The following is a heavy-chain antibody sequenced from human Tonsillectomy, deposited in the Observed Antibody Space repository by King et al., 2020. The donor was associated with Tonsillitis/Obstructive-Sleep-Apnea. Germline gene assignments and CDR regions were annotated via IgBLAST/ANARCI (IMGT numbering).Heavy chain of an antibody. J-gene: IGHJ2*01. CDR1: GFTFSSYA. CDR2: ISYDGSNK. CDR3: AREWGVSVARSSYWYFDL. Sequence: VQLVESGGGVVQPGRSLRLSCAASGFTFSSYAMHWVRQAPGKGQEWVAVISYDGSNKYYADSVKGRFTISRDNSKNTLYLQMNSLRAEDTAVYYCAREWGVSVARSSYWYFDLWGRGTLVTVSS. V-gene: IGHV3-30*04. D-gene: IGHD3-16*01.